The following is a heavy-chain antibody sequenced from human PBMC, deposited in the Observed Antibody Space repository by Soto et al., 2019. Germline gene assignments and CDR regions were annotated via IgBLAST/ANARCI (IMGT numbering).Heavy chain of an antibody. D-gene: IGHD5-12*01. CDR3: ARDLVGYSGYDFGY. CDR1: GGSISSYY. CDR2: IYYSGST. V-gene: IGHV4-59*01. J-gene: IGHJ4*02. Sequence: PSETLSLTCTVSGGSISSYYWSWIRQPPGKGLEWIGYIYYSGSTNYNPSLKSRVTISVDTSKNQFSLKLSSVTAADTAVYYCARDLVGYSGYDFGYWGQGTLVTVSS.